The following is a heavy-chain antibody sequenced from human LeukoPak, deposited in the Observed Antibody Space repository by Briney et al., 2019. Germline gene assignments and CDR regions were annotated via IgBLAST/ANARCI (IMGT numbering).Heavy chain of an antibody. CDR1: GGSISNYY. CDR3: ARDYFDWSSYYYYGMDV. Sequence: PSETLSLTCTVSGGSISNYYWSWIRQPPGKGLEWIGYVYYTGSTNYHPSLKSRVTISLASSKSQFSLKLSSVTAADTAIYYCARDYFDWSSYYYYGMDVWGQGTTVTVSS. D-gene: IGHD3-9*01. V-gene: IGHV4-59*01. CDR2: VYYTGST. J-gene: IGHJ6*02.